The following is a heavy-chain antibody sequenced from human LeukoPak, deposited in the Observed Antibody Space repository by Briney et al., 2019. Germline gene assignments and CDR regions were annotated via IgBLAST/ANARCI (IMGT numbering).Heavy chain of an antibody. J-gene: IGHJ4*02. CDR3: ATGRTCTTCYLPDY. CDR1: DFTFSSNW. Sequence: PGGSLRLSCEASDFTFSSNWMSWVRQAPGKGLGWVANINQDGGEKYYVDSVKGRFTISRDNAKKSLYLQMNSLRAEDTAVYHCATGRTCTTCYLPDYWGQGTLVTVSS. V-gene: IGHV3-7*01. CDR2: INQDGGEK. D-gene: IGHD2-2*01.